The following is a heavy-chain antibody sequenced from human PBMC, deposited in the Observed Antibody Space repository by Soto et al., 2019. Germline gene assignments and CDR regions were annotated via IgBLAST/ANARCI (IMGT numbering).Heavy chain of an antibody. D-gene: IGHD3-9*01. CDR3: TRRYNRNDNYFDP. Sequence: SETLSLTCTVSGASISVHSYYWTWIRQPPGKGLEWIGSSYYSGTTYFNPSLKSRATISVDTSKNQFSLRLTSVTAADTAIYYCTRRYNRNDNYFDPWGPGALVTVSS. CDR1: GASISVHSYY. CDR2: SYYSGTT. J-gene: IGHJ5*02. V-gene: IGHV4-39*01.